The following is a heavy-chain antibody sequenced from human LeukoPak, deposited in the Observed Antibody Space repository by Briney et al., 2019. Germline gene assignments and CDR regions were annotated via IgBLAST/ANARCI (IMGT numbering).Heavy chain of an antibody. J-gene: IGHJ4*02. CDR3: ARGPYYYDSSGYYYD. D-gene: IGHD3-22*01. CDR2: INTDGSST. CDR1: GFTFSSYW. Sequence: PGGSLRLSCAASGFTFSSYWMHWVRQAPGKGLVWVSRINTDGSSTSYADSVKGRFTISRDNAKNTLYQQMNSLRAEDTAVYYCARGPYYYDSSGYYYDWGQGTLVTVSS. V-gene: IGHV3-74*01.